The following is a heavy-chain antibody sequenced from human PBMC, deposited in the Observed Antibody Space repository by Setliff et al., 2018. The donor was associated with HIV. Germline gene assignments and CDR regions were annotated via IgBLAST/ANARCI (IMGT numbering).Heavy chain of an antibody. CDR1: GFTFSNYA. CDR3: AKHQKYYYDSSGSILDY. CDR2: ISGSAGTT. D-gene: IGHD3-22*01. J-gene: IGHJ4*02. V-gene: IGHV3-23*01. Sequence: GGSLRLSCAASGFTFSNYAMSWVRQAPGKGLEWVSGISGSAGTTDYADSVKGRFTISRDNSKNTLYLQMNSLRAEDTAVYYCAKHQKYYYDSSGSILDYWGQGPLVTVSS.